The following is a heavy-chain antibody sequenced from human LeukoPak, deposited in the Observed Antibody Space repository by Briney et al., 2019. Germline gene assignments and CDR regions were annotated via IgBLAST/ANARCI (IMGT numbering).Heavy chain of an antibody. D-gene: IGHD3-10*01. CDR2: ISSSGST. V-gene: IGHV4-61*02. CDR3: ARDRLLWFGELDS. J-gene: IGHJ5*01. Sequence: IPSETPSLTCTVSGDSISSGDYYCSWIRQPAGKGLEWIGRISSSGSTNYNPSLKSRVTISVDTSKNQISLKLSSVTAADTAVYYCARDRLLWFGELDSWGQGTLVIVSS. CDR1: GDSISSGDYY.